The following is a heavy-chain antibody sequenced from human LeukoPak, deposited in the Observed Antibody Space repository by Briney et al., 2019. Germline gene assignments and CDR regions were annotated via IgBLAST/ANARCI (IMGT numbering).Heavy chain of an antibody. Sequence: GESLKISCNGSGYXFTSNWIGWVRQMPGEGLEWMGIIYPGDSDTTYSPSFQGQVTISADKSISTAYLQWSSLKASDTAMYYCARRGINSYGYYFDYWGQGTLVTVSS. CDR1: GYXFTSNW. J-gene: IGHJ4*02. CDR2: IYPGDSDT. CDR3: ARRGINSYGYYFDY. V-gene: IGHV5-51*01. D-gene: IGHD5-18*01.